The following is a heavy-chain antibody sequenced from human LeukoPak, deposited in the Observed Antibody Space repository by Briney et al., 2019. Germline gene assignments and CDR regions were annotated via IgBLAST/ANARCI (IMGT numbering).Heavy chain of an antibody. CDR1: GFTFSSYG. CDR2: ISYDGSNK. V-gene: IGHV3-30*18. D-gene: IGHD3-10*01. J-gene: IGHJ4*02. Sequence: QPGGSLRLSCAASGFTFSSYGMHWVRQAPGKGLEWVAVISYDGSNKHYADSVKGRFTISRDNSKNTLYLQMNSLRAEDTAVYYCAKDGITIGLWFGESNPYFDYWGQGTLVTVSS. CDR3: AKDGITIGLWFGESNPYFDY.